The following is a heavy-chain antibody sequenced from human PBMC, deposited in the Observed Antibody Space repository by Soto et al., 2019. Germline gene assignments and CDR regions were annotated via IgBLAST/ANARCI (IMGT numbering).Heavy chain of an antibody. CDR2: ISYDGSKK. CDR1: GFTFRTYG. Sequence: QVQLVESGGGVVQPGRSLRLSCAASGFTFRTYGMHWVRQAPGKGLEWVALISYDGSKKYYADSVKGRFTISRDNSRNTLYLQMNSRRAEDTAVYHCAKGDCDGTTDFDYWGQGALVTVSS. CDR3: AKGDCDGTTDFDY. V-gene: IGHV3-30*18. D-gene: IGHD2-21*01. J-gene: IGHJ4*02.